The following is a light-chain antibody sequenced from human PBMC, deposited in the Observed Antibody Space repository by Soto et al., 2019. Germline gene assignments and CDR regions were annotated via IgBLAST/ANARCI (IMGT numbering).Light chain of an antibody. CDR1: SSNIGSNH. CDR2: QNN. CDR3: GTWDSSLSGVV. Sequence: QSVLTQPPSVSAAPGQKVTISCSGSSSNIGSNHVSWYQQLPGTAPKLLIYQNNRRPPWIPHRFSASKTATSATLRITGLQTGDEADYYCGTWDSSLSGVVFGGGTKLTVL. J-gene: IGLJ2*01. V-gene: IGLV1-51*02.